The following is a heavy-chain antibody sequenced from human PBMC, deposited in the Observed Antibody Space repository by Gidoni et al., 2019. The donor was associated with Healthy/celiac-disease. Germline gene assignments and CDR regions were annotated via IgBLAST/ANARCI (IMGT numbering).Heavy chain of an antibody. Sequence: QVQLQQWGAGLLKPSETLSLTCAVYAGSFSGYYWSWIRQPPGKGLEWIGEINHSGSTNYNPSLKSRVTISVDTSKNQSCLKLSSVTAADTAVYYCARGRSSGWYPARYFDLWGRGTLVTVSS. CDR3: ARGRSSGWYPARYFDL. CDR1: AGSFSGYY. V-gene: IGHV4-34*01. J-gene: IGHJ2*01. CDR2: INHSGST. D-gene: IGHD6-19*01.